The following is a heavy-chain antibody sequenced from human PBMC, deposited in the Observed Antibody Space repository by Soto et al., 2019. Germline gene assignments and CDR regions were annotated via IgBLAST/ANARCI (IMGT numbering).Heavy chain of an antibody. CDR3: AWSVGATSLFSYYYGMDV. CDR1: WYNFAVHG. V-gene: IGHV5-10-1*01. Sequence: VSWYNFAVHGSRWISTKNGNGLEWMGRIDPSDSYTNYSPSFQGHVTISADKSISTAYLQWSSLKASDTAMYYCAWSVGATSLFSYYYGMDVWGQATTVT. J-gene: IGHJ6*02. CDR2: IDPSDSYT. D-gene: IGHD1-26*01.